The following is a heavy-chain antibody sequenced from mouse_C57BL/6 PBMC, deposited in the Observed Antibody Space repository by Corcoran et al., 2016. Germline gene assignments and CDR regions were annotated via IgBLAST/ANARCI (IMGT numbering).Heavy chain of an antibody. CDR1: GYTFTTYG. CDR3: VRRGLRENYFDY. D-gene: IGHD1-1*01. V-gene: IGHV9-3*01. Sequence: QIQLVQSGPELKKPGETVKISCKASGYTFTTYGMSWVKQAPGKGLKWMGWINTYSGVPTYADDFKGRFAFSLETSASTAYLQINNLKNEDTATYFCVRRGLRENYFDYWGQGTTLTVSS. J-gene: IGHJ2*01. CDR2: INTYSGVP.